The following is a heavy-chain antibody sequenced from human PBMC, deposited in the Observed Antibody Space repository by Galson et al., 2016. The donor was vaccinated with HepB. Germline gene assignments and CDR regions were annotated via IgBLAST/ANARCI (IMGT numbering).Heavy chain of an antibody. J-gene: IGHJ6*04. CDR1: GNTFISYG. Sequence: SVKVSCKASGNTFISYGISWVRQAPGQGLEWMGWISAYNDNTSYAQKFQGRVTMTTDTSTSTAYMELRSPTSDDTAVYFCARDHPTYILEAYYYYGMDVWGRGTTVTVSS. D-gene: IGHD1-1*01. CDR2: ISAYNDNT. CDR3: ARDHPTYILEAYYYYGMDV. V-gene: IGHV1-18*01.